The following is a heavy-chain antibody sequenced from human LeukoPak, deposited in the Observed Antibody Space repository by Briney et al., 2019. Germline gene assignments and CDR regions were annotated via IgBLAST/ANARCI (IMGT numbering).Heavy chain of an antibody. CDR3: ATTYYYDSSGGDCDAFDI. D-gene: IGHD3-22*01. CDR2: INPNSGGT. CDR1: GYTFTGYY. Sequence: ASVKVSCKASGYTFTGYYMHWVRQAPGQGLEWMGWINPNSGGTNYAQKFQGWDTMTRDTSISTAYMELSRLRSDDTAVYYCATTYYYDSSGGDCDAFDIWGQGTMVTVSS. V-gene: IGHV1-2*04. J-gene: IGHJ3*02.